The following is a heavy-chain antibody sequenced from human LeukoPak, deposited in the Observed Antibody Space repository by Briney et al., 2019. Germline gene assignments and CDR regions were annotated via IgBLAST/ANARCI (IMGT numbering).Heavy chain of an antibody. CDR2: ISSSSSYI. J-gene: IGHJ4*02. D-gene: IGHD3-22*01. V-gene: IGHV3-21*01. Sequence: PGGSLRLSCAASGFTFSSYSMNWVRQAPGKGLECVSSISSSSSYIYYADSVKGRFTISRDNAKNSLYLQMNSLRAEDTAVYYCARGGNYDSSGYDGYWGQGTLVTVSS. CDR3: ARGGNYDSSGYDGY. CDR1: GFTFSSYS.